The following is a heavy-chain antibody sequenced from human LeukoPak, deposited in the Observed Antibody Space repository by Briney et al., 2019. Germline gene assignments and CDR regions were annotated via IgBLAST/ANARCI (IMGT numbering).Heavy chain of an antibody. CDR2: IKQDGSEK. Sequence: GGSLRLSCAASGFTFSSHWMSWVRQAPGKGLEWVANIKQDGSEKYYVDSVKGRFTISRDNAKNSLYLQMNSLRAEDTAVYYCARDSVTTYFDYWGQGTLVTVSS. D-gene: IGHD4-11*01. CDR3: ARDSVTTYFDY. V-gene: IGHV3-7*01. CDR1: GFTFSSHW. J-gene: IGHJ4*02.